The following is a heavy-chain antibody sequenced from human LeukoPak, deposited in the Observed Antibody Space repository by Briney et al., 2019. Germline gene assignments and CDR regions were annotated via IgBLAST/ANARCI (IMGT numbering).Heavy chain of an antibody. D-gene: IGHD3-10*01. CDR3: ARDRFGGIVYYY. CDR1: GGSISSYY. V-gene: IGHV4-59*01. Sequence: SETLSLTCTVSGGSISSYYWSWIRQPPGKGLEWIGYIYYSGSTNYKPSLKSRVTISVDTSKNQFSLKLSSVTAADTAVYYCARDRFGGIVYYYWGQGTLVTVSS. CDR2: IYYSGST. J-gene: IGHJ4*02.